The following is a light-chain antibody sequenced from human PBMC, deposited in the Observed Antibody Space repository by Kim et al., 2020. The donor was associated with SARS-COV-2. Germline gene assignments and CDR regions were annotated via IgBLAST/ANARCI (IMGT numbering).Light chain of an antibody. J-gene: IGKJ5*01. CDR2: GAS. CDR1: QSVGTTY. Sequence: PGEGAILACRASQSVGTTYLAWYQQKPGQPLRLLIYGASSRAIGIPDRFSGSGSGTDFTLTISRLEPEDFGVYYCQQYGSSPPITFGQGTRLEIK. V-gene: IGKV3-20*01. CDR3: QQYGSSPPIT.